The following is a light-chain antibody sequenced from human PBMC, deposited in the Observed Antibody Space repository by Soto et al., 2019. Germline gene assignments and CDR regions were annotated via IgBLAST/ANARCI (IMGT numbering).Light chain of an antibody. V-gene: IGKV3D-15*01. CDR3: QRYNNSRAIT. Sequence: IAMTQSPTTLSXXPGEXATIXXRXRQSLSSNLVWYQEKPCQGPVLLIYSASARASGIRAISSGSRTGPEFNLTITSMRVKAFAVYYCQRYNNSRAITFGQGTRMEI. J-gene: IGKJ5*01. CDR1: QSLSSN. CDR2: SAS.